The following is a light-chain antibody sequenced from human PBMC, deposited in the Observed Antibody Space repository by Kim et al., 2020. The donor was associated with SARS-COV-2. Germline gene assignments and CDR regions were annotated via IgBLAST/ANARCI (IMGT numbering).Light chain of an antibody. CDR1: QSVSSSY. CDR3: QQYGSSPLT. CDR2: GAS. V-gene: IGKV3-20*01. Sequence: EIVLTQSPGTLSLSPGERATLSCRASQSVSSSYLAWYQQKPGQAPRLLIYGASSRATGIPDRFSGSGSGTDFTLTISRLEPEDFAVYYCQQYGSSPLTFGAGTKLEI. J-gene: IGKJ4*01.